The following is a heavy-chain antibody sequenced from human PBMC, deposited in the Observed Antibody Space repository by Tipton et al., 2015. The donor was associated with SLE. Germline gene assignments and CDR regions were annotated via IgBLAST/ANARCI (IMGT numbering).Heavy chain of an antibody. V-gene: IGHV3-30*04. CDR2: MSYDGSDK. CDR1: GFTFSSYA. J-gene: IGHJ4*02. Sequence: QLVQSGGGLVQPGGSLRLSCAASGFTFSSYALHWVRQAPGKGLEWVAVMSYDGSDKYYADSVKGRFTISRDNSKNTLYLEMKSLRVEDTAMYYCARDGGWFGDLPFDFWGQGTLVTVSS. CDR3: ARDGGWFGDLPFDF. D-gene: IGHD3-10*01.